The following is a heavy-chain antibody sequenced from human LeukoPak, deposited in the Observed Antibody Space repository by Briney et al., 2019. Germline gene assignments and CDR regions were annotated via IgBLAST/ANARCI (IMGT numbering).Heavy chain of an antibody. CDR3: ARVRYSSSTSGMDV. CDR2: ISAYNGNT. J-gene: IGHJ6*02. Sequence: ASVKVSCKASGYTFTSYGISWVRQASGQGLEWMGWISAYNGNTNYAQKLQGRVTMTTDTSTSTAYMELRSLRSDDTAVYYCARVRYSSSTSGMDVWGQGTTVTVSS. D-gene: IGHD6-6*01. CDR1: GYTFTSYG. V-gene: IGHV1-18*01.